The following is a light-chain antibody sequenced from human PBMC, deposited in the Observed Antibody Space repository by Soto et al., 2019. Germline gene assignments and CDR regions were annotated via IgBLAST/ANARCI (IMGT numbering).Light chain of an antibody. CDR1: SGYSSYA. Sequence: QSVLTQSPSASASLGASVKLTCTLSSGYSSYAIVWHQQQPERGPRYLMKIISDGSHSKGDGIPDRFSGSSSGAERYLTISSLQSEDEADYYCHTWHTGLRVFGGGTKVTVL. V-gene: IGLV4-69*02. CDR3: HTWHTGLRV. CDR2: IISDGSH. J-gene: IGLJ3*02.